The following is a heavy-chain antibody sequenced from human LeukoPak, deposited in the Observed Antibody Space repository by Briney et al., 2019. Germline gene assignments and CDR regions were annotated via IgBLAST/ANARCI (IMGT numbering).Heavy chain of an antibody. Sequence: PSETLPLTCTVSGYSISSGYYWGWIRQPPGKGLEWIGSIYHSGSTYYNPSLKSRVTISVDTSKNQFSLKLSSVTAADTAVYYCARDCSMNYDFWSGYWGGPNWFDPWGQGTLVTVSS. D-gene: IGHD3-3*01. CDR2: IYHSGST. CDR3: ARDCSMNYDFWSGYWGGPNWFDP. CDR1: GYSISSGYY. V-gene: IGHV4-38-2*02. J-gene: IGHJ5*02.